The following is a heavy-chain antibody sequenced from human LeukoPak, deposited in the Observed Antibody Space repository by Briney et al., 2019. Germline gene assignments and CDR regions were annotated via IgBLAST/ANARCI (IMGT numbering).Heavy chain of an antibody. CDR3: AKDPTDFDSSGQTYFDY. Sequence: GGSLRLSCAASGFTFSSCAMSWVRQAPGKGLERVSAISAGGGRTFYADSVKGRFTISRDNTKNTLYLQMNSLKAEDTAIYYCAKDPTDFDSSGQTYFDYWGQGTLVTVSS. V-gene: IGHV3-23*01. D-gene: IGHD3-22*01. CDR1: GFTFSSCA. CDR2: ISAGGGRT. J-gene: IGHJ4*02.